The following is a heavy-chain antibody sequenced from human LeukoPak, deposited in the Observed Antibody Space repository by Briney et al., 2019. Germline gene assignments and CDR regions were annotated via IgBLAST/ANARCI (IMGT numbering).Heavy chain of an antibody. Sequence: GGSLRLSCAASGFTFSSYAMNWVRQAPGKGLEWVSSISSSDSYIYYADSVKGRFTISRDNAKNSLFLQMNSLRAEDTAVYYCARDLLGYNYYYMDVWGKGTTVTVSS. CDR3: ARDLLGYNYYYMDV. CDR2: ISSSDSYI. J-gene: IGHJ6*03. V-gene: IGHV3-21*01. CDR1: GFTFSSYA. D-gene: IGHD3-16*02.